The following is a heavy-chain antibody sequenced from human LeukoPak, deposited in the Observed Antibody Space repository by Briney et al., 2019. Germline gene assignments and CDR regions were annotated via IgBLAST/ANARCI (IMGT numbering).Heavy chain of an antibody. CDR1: GGSITIDDYY. Sequence: SQTLSLTCTVSGGSITIDDYYWSWIRQPPGKGLEWIGFIYYSGSTYYKPSLKSRVTISMDTSKNQFSLRLSSVTAADTAVYYCARCPPRGWFDPWGPGTLVTVS. D-gene: IGHD5/OR15-5a*01. CDR2: IYYSGST. J-gene: IGHJ5*02. V-gene: IGHV4-30-4*08. CDR3: ARCPPRGWFDP.